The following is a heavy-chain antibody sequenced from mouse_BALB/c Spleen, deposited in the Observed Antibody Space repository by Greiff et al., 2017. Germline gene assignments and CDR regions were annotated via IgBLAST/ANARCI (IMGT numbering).Heavy chain of an antibody. D-gene: IGHD1-1*01. Sequence: EVQVVESGGGLVKPGGSLKLSCAASGFTFSDYYMYWVRQTPEKRLEWVATISDGGSYTYYPDSVKGRFTISRDNAKNNLYLQMSSLKSEDTAMYYCARDYYYGSSGGMDYWGQGTSVTVSS. CDR3: ARDYYYGSSGGMDY. CDR2: ISDGGSYT. J-gene: IGHJ4*01. CDR1: GFTFSDYY. V-gene: IGHV5-4*02.